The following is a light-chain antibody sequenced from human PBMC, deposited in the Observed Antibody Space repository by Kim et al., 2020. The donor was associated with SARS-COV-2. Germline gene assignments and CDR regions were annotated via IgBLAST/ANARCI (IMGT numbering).Light chain of an antibody. CDR3: QQSYSTLCCT. CDR1: QSISSY. CDR2: AAS. V-gene: IGKV1-39*01. J-gene: IGKJ2*02. Sequence: DIQMTQSPSSLSASVGDRVTITCRASQSISSYLNWYQQKPGKAPKLLIYAASSLQSGVPSRFSGSGSGTDFTLTISSLQPEDFATYYCQQSYSTLCCTFGQGTKLEI.